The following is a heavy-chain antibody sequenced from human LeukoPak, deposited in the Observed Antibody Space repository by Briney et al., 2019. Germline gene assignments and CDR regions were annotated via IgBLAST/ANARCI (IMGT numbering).Heavy chain of an antibody. CDR2: IYYTGDT. D-gene: IGHD2-15*01. Sequence: SETLSLTCTVSGGSISSYYWTWVRQPPGKGLEWIGYIYYTGDTNHNPSLKSRVTISIDTSKNQLSLTLHSVTAADTAVYYCARHPFATPFDYWGQGILVTVSS. CDR1: GGSISSYY. J-gene: IGHJ4*02. V-gene: IGHV4-59*08. CDR3: ARHPFATPFDY.